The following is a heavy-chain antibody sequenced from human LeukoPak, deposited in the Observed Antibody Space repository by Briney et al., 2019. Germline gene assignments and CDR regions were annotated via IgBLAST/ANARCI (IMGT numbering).Heavy chain of an antibody. D-gene: IGHD1-26*01. CDR3: AKGGVVGATYYFDY. CDR2: ISGSGGST. V-gene: IGHV3-23*01. Sequence: PGGSLRLSCAASGFTFSSYAMNWVRQAPGKGLEWVSIISGSGGSTYYADSVKGRFTISRDNSKNTLYLQMNSLRAEDTAVYYCAKGGVVGATYYFDYWGQGTLVTVSS. J-gene: IGHJ4*02. CDR1: GFTFSSYA.